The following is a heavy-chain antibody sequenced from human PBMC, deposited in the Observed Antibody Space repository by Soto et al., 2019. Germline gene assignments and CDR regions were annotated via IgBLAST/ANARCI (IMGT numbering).Heavy chain of an antibody. J-gene: IGHJ4*02. CDR2: IYYDGST. CDR1: GGSINSNNYY. D-gene: IGHD2-15*01. V-gene: IGHV4-39*01. Sequence: SETLSLTCTVSGGSINSNNYYWAWIRQPPGKGLAWIASIYYDGSTYYNTSLKSRVTISRDTSKSQFSLRLSSVTAADTAVYYCGKVVVAATRHTDFDSWGQGALVTVSS. CDR3: GKVVVAATRHTDFDS.